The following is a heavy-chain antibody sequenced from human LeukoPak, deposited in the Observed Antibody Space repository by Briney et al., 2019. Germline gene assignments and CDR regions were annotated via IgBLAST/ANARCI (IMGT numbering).Heavy chain of an antibody. D-gene: IGHD4-17*01. J-gene: IGHJ3*02. Sequence: ASVKVSCKASGYTFTSYDINWVRQAPGQGLEWMGGIMPIFGTANYAQNFQGRVTITADESTSTAYMKLSSLRSEDTAVYYCASVTTVTTKGHGAFDIWGQGTMVTVSS. CDR1: GYTFTSYD. CDR2: IMPIFGTA. CDR3: ASVTTVTTKGHGAFDI. V-gene: IGHV1-69*13.